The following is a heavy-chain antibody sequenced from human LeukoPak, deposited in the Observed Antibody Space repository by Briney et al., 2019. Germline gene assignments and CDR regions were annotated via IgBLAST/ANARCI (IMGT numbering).Heavy chain of an antibody. J-gene: IGHJ4*01. CDR2: IYYSGST. CDR1: GGPLNSYY. D-gene: IGHD3-22*01. V-gene: IGHV4-59*01. Sequence: SETLSLTCIVSGGPLNSYYWSWLRQPPGKGRQGIGYIYYSGSTEYNPSLKSRATISVDTSQSLFSLKLSSVTAADTAVYYCARQVLSLYSNSRGSHEWPCHFDYWGHGTLVTVSS. CDR3: ARQVLSLYSNSRGSHEWPCHFDY.